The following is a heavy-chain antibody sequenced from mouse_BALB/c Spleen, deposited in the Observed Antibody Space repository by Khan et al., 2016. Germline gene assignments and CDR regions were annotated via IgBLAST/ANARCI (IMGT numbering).Heavy chain of an antibody. D-gene: IGHD2-12*01. Sequence: QVQLQQSGPELVKPGASVKMSCKASGYTFPSYYIQWVKQRPGQGIEWIGWIYPGDGTSKYNEKFKGKTTLAAEKSSSTAYMLLSSLTSEESAIYFCAKGVLRHWYFDCWGAWTTVTVSS. V-gene: IGHV1S56*01. CDR3: AKGVLRHWYFDC. CDR1: GYTFPSYY. CDR2: IYPGDGTS. J-gene: IGHJ1*01.